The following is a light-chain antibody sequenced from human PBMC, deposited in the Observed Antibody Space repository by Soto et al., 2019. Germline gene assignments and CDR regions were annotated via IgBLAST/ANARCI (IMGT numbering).Light chain of an antibody. Sequence: DIVLTQSPATLSLSPGNRVTLSCRANERIIRSLAWYQQRPGQPPRILIYDASFRATGIPERFSGSGSGTDFTLSISSLEPEDFAVYYCQLSQQRSSWPPIAFGQGTRLEIK. CDR3: QLSQQRSSWPPIA. V-gene: IGKV3-11*01. CDR1: ERIIRS. CDR2: DAS. J-gene: IGKJ5*01.